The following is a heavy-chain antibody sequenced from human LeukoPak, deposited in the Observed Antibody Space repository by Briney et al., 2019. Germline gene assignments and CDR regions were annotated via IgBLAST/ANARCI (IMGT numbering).Heavy chain of an antibody. J-gene: IGHJ4*02. CDR1: GGSISSSSYY. CDR2: ISYGGST. CDR3: ARGVSLGREPNFDS. V-gene: IGHV4-39*01. Sequence: SETLSLTCTVSGGSISSSSYYWGWIRQPPGKGLEWIGSISYGGSTYYNPSLKSRVTISVDTSKNQFSLKLTSVTAADTAVYYCARGVSLGREPNFDSWGQGTLVTVSS. D-gene: IGHD1-26*01.